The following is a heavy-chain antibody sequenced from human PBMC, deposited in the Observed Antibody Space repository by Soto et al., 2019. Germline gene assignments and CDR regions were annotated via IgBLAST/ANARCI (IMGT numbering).Heavy chain of an antibody. Sequence: GGSLRLSCAASGFTFNSYSMNWVRQAPGKGVEWGSSISSSSSYIYYANSGKGRFTISRDNAKNSLYLQMNSLRAEDTALYYCARRTGTNFDYWGQGTLVTVSS. J-gene: IGHJ4*02. D-gene: IGHD1-1*01. CDR2: ISSSSSYI. CDR3: ARRTGTNFDY. CDR1: GFTFNSYS. V-gene: IGHV3-21*01.